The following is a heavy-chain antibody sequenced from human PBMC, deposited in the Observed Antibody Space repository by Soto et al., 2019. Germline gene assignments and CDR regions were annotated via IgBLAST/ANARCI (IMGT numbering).Heavy chain of an antibody. CDR1: GSSISIAGSS. J-gene: IGHJ5*02. Sequence: TLSLTCAVSGSSISIAGSSWSWIRQPPGKGLEWIGYIYHSGSTYYNPSLKSRVTISVDRSKNQFSLKLSSVTAADTAVYYCARGRYYGSGSYRTYNWFDPWGQGTLVTVSS. CDR2: IYHSGST. V-gene: IGHV4-30-2*01. D-gene: IGHD3-10*01. CDR3: ARGRYYGSGSYRTYNWFDP.